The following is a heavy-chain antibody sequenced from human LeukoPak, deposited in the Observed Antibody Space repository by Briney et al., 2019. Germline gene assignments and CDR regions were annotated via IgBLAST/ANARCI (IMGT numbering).Heavy chain of an antibody. CDR3: ARALNDILTGPPPFDY. D-gene: IGHD3-9*01. CDR2: MNPNSGNT. V-gene: IGHV1-8*01. CDR1: GYTFTSYD. Sequence: ASVKVSFKASGYTFTSYDINWVRQATGQGLEWMGWMNPNSGNTGYAQKFQGRVTMTRNTSISTAYMELSSLRSEDTAVYYCARALNDILTGPPPFDYWGQGTLVTVSS. J-gene: IGHJ4*02.